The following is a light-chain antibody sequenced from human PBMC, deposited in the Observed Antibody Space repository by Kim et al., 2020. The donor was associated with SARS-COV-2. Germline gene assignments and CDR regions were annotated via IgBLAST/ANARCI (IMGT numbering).Light chain of an antibody. J-gene: IGLJ2*01. V-gene: IGLV7-46*01. CDR2: DTS. CDR3: LLSYSGVPV. CDR1: TGAVTSGYH. Sequence: PGWTVALTCGASTGAVTSGYHPYWFQQKPGQAPMTLISDTSNEQSWTPARFSGSLLGGKAALTLSGAQPEDEAEYYCLLSYSGVPVFGGGTQLTVL.